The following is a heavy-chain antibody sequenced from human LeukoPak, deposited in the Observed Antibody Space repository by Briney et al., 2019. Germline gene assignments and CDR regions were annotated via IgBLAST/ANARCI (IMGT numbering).Heavy chain of an antibody. CDR1: GGSISSSSYY. Sequence: PSETLSLTCTVSGGSISSSSYYWSWIRQPPGKGLEWIGYIYYSGSTNYNPSLKSRVTISVDTSKNQFSLKLSSVTAADTAVYYCARDTQSDRAFQHWGQGTLVTVSS. CDR3: ARDTQSDRAFQH. J-gene: IGHJ1*01. CDR2: IYYSGST. V-gene: IGHV4-61*01.